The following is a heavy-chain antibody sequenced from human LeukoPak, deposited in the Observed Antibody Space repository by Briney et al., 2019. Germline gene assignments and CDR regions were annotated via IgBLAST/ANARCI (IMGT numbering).Heavy chain of an antibody. J-gene: IGHJ4*02. V-gene: IGHV6-1*01. Sequence: SQTLPLTCPISGDSVPSNSAAWNWITHSPSRALEWLRRTYYRSKWYNDYAVSLRSRMTINPDTSMNQFSLQLNSVTSDGTAVYYCARESFSLFDNWGQGTLVTVSS. CDR1: GDSVPSNSAA. CDR2: TYYRSKWYN. CDR3: ARESFSLFDN.